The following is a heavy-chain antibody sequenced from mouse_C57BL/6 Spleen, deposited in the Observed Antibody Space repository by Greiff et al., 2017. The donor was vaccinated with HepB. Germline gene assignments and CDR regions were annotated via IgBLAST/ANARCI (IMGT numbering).Heavy chain of an antibody. CDR1: GFTFSDFY. CDR2: SRNKANDYTT. J-gene: IGHJ4*01. CDR3: ARDDYDEAMDY. Sequence: EVKLVESGGGLVQSGRSLRLSCATSGFTFSDFYMEWVRQAPGKGLEWIAASRNKANDYTTEYSASVKGRFIVSRDTSQSILYLQMNALRAEDTAIYYCARDDYDEAMDYWGQGTSVTVSS. D-gene: IGHD2-4*01. V-gene: IGHV7-1*01.